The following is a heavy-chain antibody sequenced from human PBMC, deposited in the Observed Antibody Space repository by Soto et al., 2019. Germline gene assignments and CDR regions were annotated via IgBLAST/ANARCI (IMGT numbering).Heavy chain of an antibody. J-gene: IGHJ4*02. CDR3: AKDEREGYFDY. V-gene: IGHV3-30*18. Sequence: QVQLVESGGGVVHPGRSLRLSCAASGFTFSSYGMHWVRQAPGKGLEWVAVISYDGSNKYYADSVKGRFTISRDNSKNTLYLQMNSLRAEDTAVYYCAKDEREGYFDYWGQGTLVTVSS. CDR2: ISYDGSNK. CDR1: GFTFSSYG.